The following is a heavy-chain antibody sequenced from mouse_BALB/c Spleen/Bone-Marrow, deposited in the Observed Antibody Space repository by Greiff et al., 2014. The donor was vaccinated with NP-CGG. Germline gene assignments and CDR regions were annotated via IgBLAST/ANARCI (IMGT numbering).Heavy chain of an antibody. CDR1: GFTFTDYY. Sequence: EVKLVESGGGLVQPGGSLRLSCATSGFTFTDYYMSWVRQPPGKALEWLAFIRNKANGYTTEYSASVKGRFTISRDNSQSILYLQMNTLRAEDSATYYCARDGGSFYWYFDVWGAGTTVTVSS. D-gene: IGHD1-1*02. CDR3: ARDGGSFYWYFDV. CDR2: IRNKANGYTT. J-gene: IGHJ1*01. V-gene: IGHV7-3*02.